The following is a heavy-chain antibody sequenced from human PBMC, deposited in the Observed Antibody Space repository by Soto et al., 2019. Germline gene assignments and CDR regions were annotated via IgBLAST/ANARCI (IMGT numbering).Heavy chain of an antibody. Sequence: SVKASCNPSGYTFTSQYMPWERQAPGQGLEWMGIINPSGGSTSYAQKFQGRVTMTRDTSTSTVYMELSSLRSEDTAVYYCARDLGGWPDYRGQGTLVTVSS. D-gene: IGHD2-15*01. CDR1: GYTFTSQY. J-gene: IGHJ4*02. CDR3: ARDLGGWPDY. CDR2: INPSGGST. V-gene: IGHV1-46*01.